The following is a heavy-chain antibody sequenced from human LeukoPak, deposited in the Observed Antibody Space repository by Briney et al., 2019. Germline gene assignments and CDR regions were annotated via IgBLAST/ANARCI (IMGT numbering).Heavy chain of an antibody. CDR2: IIPIFGTA. V-gene: IGHV1-69*05. J-gene: IGHJ4*02. CDR1: GGTFSSYA. Sequence: SAKVSCKASGGTFSSYAISWARQAPGQGLEWMGGIIPIFGTANYAQKFQGRVTITTDESTSTAYMELSSLRSEDTAVYYCARGIVATSLAYDYWGQGTLVTVSS. D-gene: IGHD5-12*01. CDR3: ARGIVATSLAYDY.